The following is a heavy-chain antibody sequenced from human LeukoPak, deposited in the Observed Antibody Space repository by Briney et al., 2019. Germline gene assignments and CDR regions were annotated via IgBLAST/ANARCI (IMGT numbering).Heavy chain of an antibody. D-gene: IGHD3-10*01. Sequence: ASVKVSCKASEYTFTSYDINWVRQATGQGLEWMGWMNPNSGNTGYAQKFQGRVTMTRNTSISTAYMELSSLRSEDTAVYYCASRPMVRGVATAVDYWGQGTLVTVSS. J-gene: IGHJ4*02. V-gene: IGHV1-8*01. CDR2: MNPNSGNT. CDR1: EYTFTSYD. CDR3: ASRPMVRGVATAVDY.